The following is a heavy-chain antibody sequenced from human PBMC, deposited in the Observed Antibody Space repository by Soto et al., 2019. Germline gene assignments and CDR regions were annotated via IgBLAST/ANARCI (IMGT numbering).Heavy chain of an antibody. CDR3: AKDRRDGEYNSVYDF. CDR2: ISHDGTTK. CDR1: GFTLSDYG. J-gene: IGHJ4*02. D-gene: IGHD1-1*01. V-gene: IGHV3-30*18. Sequence: QVQLVESGGGVVQPGRSLRLSCAASGFTLSDYGMHWVRQAPGKGLEWVAMISHDGTTKYWADSEKGRFTISRDNSKNALYLQMNSLRAEDTAEYYCAKDRRDGEYNSVYDFWGQGALVTVSS.